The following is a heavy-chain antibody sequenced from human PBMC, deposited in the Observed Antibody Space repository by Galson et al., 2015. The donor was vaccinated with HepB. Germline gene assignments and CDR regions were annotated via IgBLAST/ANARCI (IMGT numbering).Heavy chain of an antibody. J-gene: IGHJ4*02. V-gene: IGHV1-18*04. Sequence: SVKVSCKASGYTFKSPGISWVRQAPGQGLEWMGWISGYNGNTSYAQKVQDRVTMTTDTFTRTVYMELRSLRADDTAVYFCARGQVLDYWGQGSLVTVSS. CDR3: ARGQVLDY. CDR1: GYTFKSPG. CDR2: ISGYNGNT.